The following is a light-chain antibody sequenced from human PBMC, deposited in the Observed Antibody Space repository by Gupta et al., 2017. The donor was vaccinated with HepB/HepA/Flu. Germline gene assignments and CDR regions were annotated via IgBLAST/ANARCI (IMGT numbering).Light chain of an antibody. J-gene: IGLJ1*01. CDR1: SSDVGGHNY. V-gene: IGLV2-14*03. CDR2: DVS. CDR3: SSYTSSSTLV. Sequence: QSALTQPASVSGSPGQSITISCTGTSSDVGGHNYVSWYQQHPGKAPKLMIYDVSNRPSGVSNRFSGSKSGNTASLTSSGLQAEDEADYYCSSYTSSSTLVFGTGTKVTVL.